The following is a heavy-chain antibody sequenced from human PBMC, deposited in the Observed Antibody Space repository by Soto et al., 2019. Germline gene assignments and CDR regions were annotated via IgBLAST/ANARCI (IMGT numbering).Heavy chain of an antibody. D-gene: IGHD7-27*01. Sequence: SETLSLTCTVSVGSITAYYWSLIRQSPGKGLEWIGCSYYTGATNYNPSLKSRVTISVDTSKNQFSLTLSSATAADTAVYYCARERTPRTGFDYWGQGTLFTVS. CDR1: VGSITAYY. CDR2: SYYTGAT. J-gene: IGHJ4*02. CDR3: ARERTPRTGFDY. V-gene: IGHV4-59*01.